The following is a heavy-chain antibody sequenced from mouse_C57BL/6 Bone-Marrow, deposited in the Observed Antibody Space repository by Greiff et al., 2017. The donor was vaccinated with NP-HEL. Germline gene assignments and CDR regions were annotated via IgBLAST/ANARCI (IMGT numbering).Heavy chain of an antibody. CDR2: IHPNSGGT. CDR3: ASLWPHWYFDV. J-gene: IGHJ1*03. CDR1: GYTFTSYW. Sequence: QVQLQQPGAELVKPGASVKLSCKASGYTFTSYWMHWVKQRPGQGLEWIGMIHPNSGGTNYNEKFKSKATLTVDKSSSTAYMQLSSLTSEDSAVYYCASLWPHWYFDVWGTGTTVTVSS. V-gene: IGHV1-64*01. D-gene: IGHD1-1*02.